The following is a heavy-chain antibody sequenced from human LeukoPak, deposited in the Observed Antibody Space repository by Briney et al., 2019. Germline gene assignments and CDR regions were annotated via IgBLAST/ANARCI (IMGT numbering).Heavy chain of an antibody. CDR1: GFTVSSNY. CDR3: ARDGYMRARIYYYYGMDV. Sequence: PGGSLRLSCAASGFTVSSNYMSWVRQAPGKGLEWVSVIYSGGSTYYAASVKGRFTISRDNSKNTLYLQMNSLRAEDTAVYYCARDGYMRARIYYYYGMDVWGQGTTVTVSS. V-gene: IGHV3-66*01. J-gene: IGHJ6*02. D-gene: IGHD5-12*01. CDR2: IYSGGST.